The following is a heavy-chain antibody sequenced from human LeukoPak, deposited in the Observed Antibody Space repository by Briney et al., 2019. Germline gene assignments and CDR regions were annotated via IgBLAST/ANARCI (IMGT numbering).Heavy chain of an antibody. CDR1: GVTVSNNY. J-gene: IGHJ5*02. V-gene: IGHV3-53*01. Sequence: PGGSLRLSCAASGVTVSNNYMNWVRQAPGKGLEWVSVIYSGGITYYADSLTGRFTISRDNSKNTLYLQMNNLRAEDTAVYYCARAVYVPATPWFNPWGQGTLVTVSS. D-gene: IGHD2-2*01. CDR2: IYSGGIT. CDR3: ARAVYVPATPWFNP.